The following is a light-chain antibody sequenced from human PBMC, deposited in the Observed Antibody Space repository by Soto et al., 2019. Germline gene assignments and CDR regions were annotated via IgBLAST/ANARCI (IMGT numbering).Light chain of an antibody. CDR1: SRDVGGFDW. CDR3: CSYAGTTAV. V-gene: IGLV2-8*01. Sequence: QSLLTQPPSASGSQGPSVTISCTGSSRDVGGFDWVSWYQQHPVKAPKLMIYEVAKRPSGVPDRFSGSKSGNTASLTVSGLQVEDEGYYYCCSYAGTTAVFGTGTKVTVL. CDR2: EVA. J-gene: IGLJ1*01.